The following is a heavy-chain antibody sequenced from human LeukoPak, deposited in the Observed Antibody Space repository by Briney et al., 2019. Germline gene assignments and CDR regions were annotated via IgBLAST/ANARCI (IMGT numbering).Heavy chain of an antibody. Sequence: PGGSLRLSCAASGFTFSNYGMNWVRQAPGKGLEWVSAIIGDGGIKHYTDSVKGRFTMSRDNYRNRLYLEMNSLRAEDTAVYYCAKLPWFGELSGLDSWGQGTLVTVSS. CDR3: AKLPWFGELSGLDS. D-gene: IGHD3-10*01. CDR2: IIGDGGIK. V-gene: IGHV3-23*01. CDR1: GFTFSNYG. J-gene: IGHJ4*02.